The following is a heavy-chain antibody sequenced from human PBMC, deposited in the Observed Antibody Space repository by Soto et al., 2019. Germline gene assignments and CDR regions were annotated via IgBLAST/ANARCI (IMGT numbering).Heavy chain of an antibody. CDR2: IIPIFGPA. CDR3: ASDSPPDCGGDCYGFYFDY. J-gene: IGHJ4*02. CDR1: GGTFNNYA. V-gene: IGHV1-69*01. Sequence: QVQLVQSGAEVKKPGSSVKVSCKSSGGTFNNYAISWVRQAPGQGLEWMGGIIPIFGPANYAQKFQGRVTITADESTTTVYMELTSLRSEDTAVYYCASDSPPDCGGDCYGFYFDYWGQGTLVTVSS. D-gene: IGHD2-21*02.